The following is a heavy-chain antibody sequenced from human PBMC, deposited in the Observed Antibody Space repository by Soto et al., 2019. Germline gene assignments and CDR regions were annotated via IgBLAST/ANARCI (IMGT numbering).Heavy chain of an antibody. D-gene: IGHD3-10*01. CDR2: INPNSGGT. CDR1: GYTFTGYY. V-gene: IGHV1-2*04. Sequence: GASVKVSCKASGYTFTGYYMHWVRHAPGQGLEWMGWINPNSGGTNYAQKFQGWVTMTRDTSISTAYMELSRLRSDDTAVYYCARWYYYGSGSYYAFDIWGQGTMVTVSS. J-gene: IGHJ3*02. CDR3: ARWYYYGSGSYYAFDI.